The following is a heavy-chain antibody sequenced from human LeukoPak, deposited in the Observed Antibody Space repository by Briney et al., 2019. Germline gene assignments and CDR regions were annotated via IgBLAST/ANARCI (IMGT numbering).Heavy chain of an antibody. CDR2: IYCNGDT. CDR3: ARVLRAASWRSYDY. D-gene: IGHD5-18*01. V-gene: IGHV4-61*01. Sequence: SETLSLTCTVSGGSVSNSLYYWSWIRQPPGKGLEWIGYIYCNGDTNYNPSLKSRVIISIDTSSNQFSLRLNSMTAADTAVYYCARVLRAASWRSYDYWGQGSLVTVSS. CDR1: GGSVSNSLYY. J-gene: IGHJ4*02.